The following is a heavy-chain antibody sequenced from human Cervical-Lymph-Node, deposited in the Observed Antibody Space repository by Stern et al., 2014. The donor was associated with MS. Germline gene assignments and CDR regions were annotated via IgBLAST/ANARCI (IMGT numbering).Heavy chain of an antibody. CDR3: SRDADGYSLVFGY. CDR2: IHYSRTT. CDR1: GGSLSSAEYY. J-gene: IGHJ4*02. D-gene: IGHD5-24*01. Sequence: QVQLQESGPGLVKPSQTLSLTCAVTGGSLSSAEYYWSWIRQSPGKGLEWSGYIHYSRTTYYNPSLKSRVTISVDTSKNQFSLNLRSVTAADTAVYYCSRDADGYSLVFGYWGRGTLVTVSS. V-gene: IGHV4-30-4*01.